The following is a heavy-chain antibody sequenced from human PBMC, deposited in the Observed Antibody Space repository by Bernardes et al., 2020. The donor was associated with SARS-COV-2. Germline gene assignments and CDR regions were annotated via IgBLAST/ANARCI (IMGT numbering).Heavy chain of an antibody. CDR3: ARGRDYDFWSGYYTRWFDP. CDR1: GGSFSGYY. D-gene: IGHD3-3*01. J-gene: IGHJ5*02. CDR2: INHSGST. Sequence: SETLSLTRAVYGGSFSGYYWSWIRQPPGKGLEWIGEINHSGSTNYNPSLKSRVTISVDTSKNQFSLKLSSVTAADTAVYYCARGRDYDFWSGYYTRWFDPWGQGTLVTVSS. V-gene: IGHV4-34*01.